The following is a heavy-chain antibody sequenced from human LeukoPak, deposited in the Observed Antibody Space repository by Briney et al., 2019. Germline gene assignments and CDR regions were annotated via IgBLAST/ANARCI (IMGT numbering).Heavy chain of an antibody. V-gene: IGHV3-21*01. D-gene: IGHD1-26*01. J-gene: IGHJ4*02. CDR1: GFTFSSFS. CDR3: ARDRRSGSYGGDYYFDY. CDR2: ISSSSYI. Sequence: GGSLRLPWAALGFTFSSFSMNWVRRAPGKGLEGVSSISSSSYIYYADSVKGRFTISRDNAKNSLYLQMKSLRAEDTAVYYCARDRRSGSYGGDYYFDYWGQGTLVTVSS.